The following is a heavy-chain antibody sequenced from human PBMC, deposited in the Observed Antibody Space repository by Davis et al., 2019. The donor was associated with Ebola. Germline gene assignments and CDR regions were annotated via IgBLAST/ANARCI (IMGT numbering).Heavy chain of an antibody. Sequence: GESLKISCAASGFTFSSYSMNWVRQAPGKGLEWVSSISSSSSYIYYADSVKGRFTISRDNAKNSLYLQMNSLRAEDTAVYYCTRDWVRKDYDILTGLDYWGQGILVTVSS. D-gene: IGHD3-9*01. CDR1: GFTFSSYS. J-gene: IGHJ4*02. CDR2: ISSSSSYI. CDR3: TRDWVRKDYDILTGLDY. V-gene: IGHV3-21*01.